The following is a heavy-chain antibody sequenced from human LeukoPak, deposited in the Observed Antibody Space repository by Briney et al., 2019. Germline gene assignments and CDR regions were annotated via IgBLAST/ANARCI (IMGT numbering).Heavy chain of an antibody. CDR2: ITGGSTTI. V-gene: IGHV3-48*01. CDR1: GFTFSSYW. J-gene: IGHJ4*02. D-gene: IGHD4-17*01. CDR3: ARDYSTVTTFFDY. Sequence: GGSLRLSCAASGFTFSSYWMSWVRQAPGKGLEWVSYITGGSTTIYYADSVKGRFTISRDNAKNSLYLQMNSLRAEDTAVYYCARDYSTVTTFFDYWGQGTLVTVSS.